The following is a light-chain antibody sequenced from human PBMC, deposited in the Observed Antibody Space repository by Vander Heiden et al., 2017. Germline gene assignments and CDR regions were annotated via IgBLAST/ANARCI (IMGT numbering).Light chain of an antibody. CDR1: QSISHY. V-gene: IGKV1-39*01. CDR3: QQSDRLPPT. Sequence: DIQMTQSPPPMSSSVGYRVIITCRASQSISHYVNWYQQKPAKAPKLLIYGATRLQTTVPSRFSGSGSGTDFTLIINGLQVEDSATYFCQQSDRLPPTFGRGTKVEVK. J-gene: IGKJ1*01. CDR2: GAT.